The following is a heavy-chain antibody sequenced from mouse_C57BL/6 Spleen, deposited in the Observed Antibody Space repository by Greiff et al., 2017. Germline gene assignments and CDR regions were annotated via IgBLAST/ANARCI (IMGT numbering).Heavy chain of an antibody. CDR1: GYAFSSSW. CDR2: IYPGDGDT. CDR3: ARSYYGSSYFDY. D-gene: IGHD1-1*01. Sequence: VQLQESGPELVKPGASVKISCKASGYAFSSSWMNWVKQRPGKGLEWIGRIYPGDGDTNYNGKFKGKATLTADKSSSTAYMQLGSLTSEGSAVDFCARSYYGSSYFDYWGQGTTLTVSS. J-gene: IGHJ2*01. V-gene: IGHV1-82*01.